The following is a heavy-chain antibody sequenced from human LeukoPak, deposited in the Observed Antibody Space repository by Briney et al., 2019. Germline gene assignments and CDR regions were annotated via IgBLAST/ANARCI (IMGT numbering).Heavy chain of an antibody. V-gene: IGHV3-74*01. Sequence: GGSLRLSCEASGFIFSAHWMRWVRQAPGKGLGWVSRITTDGSETSYADAVKGRFFISRDNAKNTLYLLMNSIRDDDTAIYFCAREVGPYVGSPGAEWGEETQVTLPS. CDR1: GFIFSAHW. J-gene: IGHJ4*02. CDR2: ITTDGSET. CDR3: AREVGPYVGSPGAE. D-gene: IGHD1-26*01.